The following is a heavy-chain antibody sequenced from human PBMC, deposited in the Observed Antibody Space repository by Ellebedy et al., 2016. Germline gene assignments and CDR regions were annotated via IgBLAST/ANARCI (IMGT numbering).Heavy chain of an antibody. CDR2: IIPILGIA. CDR3: ARDFELYGSGLNWFDP. CDR1: GGTFSSYA. Sequence: ASVKVSCKASGGTFSSYAISWVRQAPGQGLEWMGRIIPILGIANYAQKFQGRVTITADKSTSTAYMELNSLRAEDTAVYYCARDFELYGSGLNWFDPWGQGTLVTVSS. V-gene: IGHV1-69*04. J-gene: IGHJ5*02. D-gene: IGHD3-10*01.